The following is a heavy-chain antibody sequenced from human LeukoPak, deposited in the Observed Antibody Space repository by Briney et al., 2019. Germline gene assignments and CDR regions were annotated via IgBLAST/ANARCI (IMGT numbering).Heavy chain of an antibody. D-gene: IGHD3-22*01. CDR2: IKQDGSEK. Sequence: GGSLRLSCAASGFTLSSYWMSWVRQAPGKGLEWVANIKQDGSEKYYVDSVKGRFTISRDNAKNSLYVQMNSLRAEDTALYYCARATYYYDSRGYHPGAFDIWGQGTMVTVSS. CDR3: ARATYYYDSRGYHPGAFDI. V-gene: IGHV3-7*01. J-gene: IGHJ3*02. CDR1: GFTLSSYW.